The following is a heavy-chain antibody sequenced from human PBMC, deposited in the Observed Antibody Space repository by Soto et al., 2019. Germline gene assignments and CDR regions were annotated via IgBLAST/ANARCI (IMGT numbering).Heavy chain of an antibody. CDR3: ARHNQRITVYV. Sequence: QVQLVESGGGVVQPGRSLRLSCAASGFTFSSYAMHWVRQAPGKGLEWVAVISYDGRNKYDADSVKGRFTISRDNSKNTPYLQMNSLRAEDTAVYYCARHNQRITVYVWGQGSTVTVSS. CDR1: GFTFSSYA. J-gene: IGHJ6*02. D-gene: IGHD3-9*01. V-gene: IGHV3-30-3*01. CDR2: ISYDGRNK.